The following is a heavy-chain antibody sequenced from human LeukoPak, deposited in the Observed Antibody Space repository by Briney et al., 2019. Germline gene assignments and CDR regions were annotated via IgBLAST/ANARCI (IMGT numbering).Heavy chain of an antibody. D-gene: IGHD3-10*01. CDR2: IKQDGSEK. CDR1: GFTFRSYW. Sequence: GGSLRLSCAASGFTFRSYWMSWVRQAPGKGLEWVANIKQDGSEKYYVDSVKGRFTISRDNAKNSLYLQMNSLRAEDTAVYYCARVRYYGSGSYSNLWFDPWGQGTLVTVSS. V-gene: IGHV3-7*03. J-gene: IGHJ5*02. CDR3: ARVRYYGSGSYSNLWFDP.